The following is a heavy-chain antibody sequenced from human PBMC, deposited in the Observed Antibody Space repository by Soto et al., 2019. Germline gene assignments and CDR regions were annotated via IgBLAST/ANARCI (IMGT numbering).Heavy chain of an antibody. CDR2: INHSGST. CDR3: ARGRSSGYFLWFDP. CDR1: GGSFSGYY. Sequence: SETLSLTCAVYGGSFSGYYWSWIRQPPGKGLEWIGEINHSGSTNYNPSLKSRVTISVDTSKNQFSLKLSSVTAADTAVYYCARGRSSGYFLWFDPWGQGTLVTVSS. V-gene: IGHV4-34*01. J-gene: IGHJ5*02. D-gene: IGHD3-22*01.